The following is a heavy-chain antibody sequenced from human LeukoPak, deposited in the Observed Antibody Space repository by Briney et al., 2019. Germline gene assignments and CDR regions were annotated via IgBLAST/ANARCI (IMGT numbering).Heavy chain of an antibody. CDR3: AKCRREGFDY. J-gene: IGHJ4*02. CDR2: ISGSGGST. Sequence: GGSLRLSCAASGFTFSSYAMSWVRQAPGKRLEWVSLISGSGGSTYYADSVKGRFTISRDNLKNTLYLQMNSLRAEDTAVYYCAKCRREGFDYWGQGTLVTVSS. CDR1: GFTFSSYA. V-gene: IGHV3-23*01.